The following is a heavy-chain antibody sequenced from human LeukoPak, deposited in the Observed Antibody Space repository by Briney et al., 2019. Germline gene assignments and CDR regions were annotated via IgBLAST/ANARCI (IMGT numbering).Heavy chain of an antibody. V-gene: IGHV3-66*01. D-gene: IGHD6-13*01. Sequence: GGSLRLSCAASGFTVSSSYMSWVRQAPGKGLEWVSIISSAGTTYYADSVKGRFTISRDNSKNTVYLQVNSLRDEDTAVYCCARDLEAANTYYFDYWGQGTMVTVSS. J-gene: IGHJ4*02. CDR2: ISSAGTT. CDR1: GFTVSSSY. CDR3: ARDLEAANTYYFDY.